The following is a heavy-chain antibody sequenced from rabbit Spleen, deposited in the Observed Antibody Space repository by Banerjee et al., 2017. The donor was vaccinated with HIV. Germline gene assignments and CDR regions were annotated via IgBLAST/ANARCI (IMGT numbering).Heavy chain of an antibody. V-gene: IGHV1S40*01. CDR1: GFSFSSGND. CDR3: ARDPNYASGHYIYNF. J-gene: IGHJ4*01. Sequence: QSLEESGGGLVKPGASLTLTCTASGFSFSSGNDMCWVRQAPGKGLEWIGTIWTGSSGITWYASWAKGRFTISKTSSTTVTLQLSSLTAADTATYFCARDPNYASGHYIYNFWGPGTLVTVS. CDR2: IWTGSSGIT. D-gene: IGHD1-1*01.